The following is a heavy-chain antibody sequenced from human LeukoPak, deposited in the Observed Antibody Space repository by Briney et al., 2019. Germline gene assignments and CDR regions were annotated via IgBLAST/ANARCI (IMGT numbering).Heavy chain of an antibody. J-gene: IGHJ3*02. CDR1: GYTFSSYG. D-gene: IGHD3-16*01. Sequence: ASVTVSCKASGYTFSSYGICWVRQAPGQGLEWMGWISAYNGNTNYAQKVQDRVTMTTDTSTTTAYMELRSLRSDDTAVYYCAREGGGGRAFDIWGQGTMVTVSS. CDR2: ISAYNGNT. V-gene: IGHV1-18*01. CDR3: AREGGGGRAFDI.